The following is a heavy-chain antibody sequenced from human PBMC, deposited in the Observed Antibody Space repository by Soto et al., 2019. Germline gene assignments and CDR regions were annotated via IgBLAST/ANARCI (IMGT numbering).Heavy chain of an antibody. V-gene: IGHV3-23*01. J-gene: IGHJ4*02. D-gene: IGHD3-10*01. CDR3: AKGRGGSGSLTPRVDF. CDR1: GFTFNNYA. CDR2: ISGGGDTT. Sequence: EVQLLESGGGLVQPGGSLRLSCAASGFTFNNYAMTWVRQAPGKGLEWVSAISGGGDTTSYADSVKGRLTDSRDGSKHTLYLQMSSLRAEDTALYYCAKGRGGSGSLTPRVDFWGQGTLVTVSS.